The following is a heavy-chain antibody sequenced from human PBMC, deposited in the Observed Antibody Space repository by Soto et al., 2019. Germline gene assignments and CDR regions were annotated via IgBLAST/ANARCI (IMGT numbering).Heavy chain of an antibody. D-gene: IGHD3-10*01. CDR1: GGSISSGGYY. CDR2: IYYSGST. CDR3: ARDHWDERYYYGSGSYSKRDQYYYYGMDV. V-gene: IGHV4-31*03. Sequence: SETLSLTCTVSGGSISSGGYYWSWIRQHPGKGLEWIGYIYYSGSTYYNPSLKSRVTISVDTSKNQFSLKLSSVTAADTAVYYCARDHWDERYYYGSGSYSKRDQYYYYGMDVWGQGTTVTVSS. J-gene: IGHJ6*02.